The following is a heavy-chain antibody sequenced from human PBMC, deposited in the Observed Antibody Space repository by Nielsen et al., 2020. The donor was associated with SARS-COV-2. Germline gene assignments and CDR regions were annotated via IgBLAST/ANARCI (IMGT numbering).Heavy chain of an antibody. J-gene: IGHJ4*02. V-gene: IGHV1-46*01. CDR3: ARNEYSYGSGIHY. CDR1: GYTFSTYY. Sequence: ASVKVSCKASGYTFSTYYMHWVRQAPGQGLEWMGIINPSGGRATYTQKFRGRVTMTSDTSTSTVYMELSSLRSDDTAVYYCARNEYSYGSGIHYWGQGTLVTVSS. CDR2: INPSGGRA. D-gene: IGHD3-10*01.